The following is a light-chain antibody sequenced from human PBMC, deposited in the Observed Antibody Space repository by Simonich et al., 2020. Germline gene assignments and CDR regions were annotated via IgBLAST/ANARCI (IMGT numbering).Light chain of an antibody. Sequence: DIQLTQSPSFLSASVGDRVTITCRASQGISSYLAWYQQKPGKAPKLLIYAASTLQSGVPSRFSGSGSGTEFTLTISCLQSEDFATYYCQQYYSYPRTFGQGTKLEIK. CDR2: AAS. CDR3: QQYYSYPRT. V-gene: IGKV1-9*01. J-gene: IGKJ2*01. CDR1: QGISSY.